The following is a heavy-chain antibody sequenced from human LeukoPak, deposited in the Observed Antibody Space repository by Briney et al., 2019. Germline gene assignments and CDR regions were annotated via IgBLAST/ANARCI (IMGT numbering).Heavy chain of an antibody. J-gene: IGHJ4*02. CDR2: ISWNSGSI. CDR3: AKDYSSSSSFFDY. Sequence: PGRSLRLSCAASGFTFDDYAMHWVRQAPGKGLEWVSGISWNSGSIVYADSVKGRVTLSRDNAKNSLYLQMNSLRAEDMSLYYCAKDYSSSSSFFDYWGQGTLVTVSS. CDR1: GFTFDDYA. V-gene: IGHV3-9*03. D-gene: IGHD6-6*01.